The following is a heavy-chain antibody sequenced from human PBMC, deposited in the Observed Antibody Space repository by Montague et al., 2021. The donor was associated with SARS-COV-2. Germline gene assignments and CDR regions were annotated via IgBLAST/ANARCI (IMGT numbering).Heavy chain of an antibody. CDR2: ISYTGRT. J-gene: IGHJ5*02. CDR1: GGSISSPDYY. D-gene: IGHD2-21*02. V-gene: IGHV4-39*02. CDR3: AGGDATPWFDP. Sequence: SETLSLTCTVSGGSISSPDYYWGWIRQSPGKGLEWIGSISYTGRTYYNPSLRSRVSFSMDTSKNHFSLSLSSVTVADTAVYFCAGGDATPWFDPWGQGTLVTVSS.